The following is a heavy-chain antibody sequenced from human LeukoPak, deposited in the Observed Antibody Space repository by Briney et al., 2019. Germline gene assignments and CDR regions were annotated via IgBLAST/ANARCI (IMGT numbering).Heavy chain of an antibody. CDR2: IYYNGHT. D-gene: IGHD2-21*01. V-gene: IGHV4-59*01. CDR1: AGSISSSY. Sequence: SETLSLTCTVSAGSISSSYWSWIRQPPGKGLEPIGYIYYNGHTDYNPSLKSRVTISVDTSKNQFTLKLSSVTAADTAVYYCATILPVNYYMDVWGKGTTVTVPS. CDR3: ATILPVNYYMDV. J-gene: IGHJ6*03.